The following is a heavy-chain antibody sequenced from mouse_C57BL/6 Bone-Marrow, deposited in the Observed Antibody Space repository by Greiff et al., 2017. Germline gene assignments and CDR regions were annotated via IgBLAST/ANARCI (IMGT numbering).Heavy chain of an antibody. CDR2: IHPNSGST. J-gene: IGHJ2*01. CDR1: GYTFTSYW. V-gene: IGHV1-64*01. Sequence: QVQLKQPGAELVKPGASVKLSCKASGYTFTSYWMHWVKQRPGHGLEWIGMIHPNSGSTNYNEKFKSKATLTVDKSSSTAYMQLSSLTSEDSAVYYCARRTTVGFDYWGQGTTLTVSS. D-gene: IGHD1-1*01. CDR3: ARRTTVGFDY.